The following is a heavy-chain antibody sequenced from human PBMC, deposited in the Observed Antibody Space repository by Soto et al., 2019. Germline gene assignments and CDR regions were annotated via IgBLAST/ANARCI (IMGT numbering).Heavy chain of an antibody. Sequence: PSVTLSLTCTVSGGSISSSSYYWGWIRQPPGKGLEWIGSIYYSGSTYYNPSLKSRVTISVDTSKNQFSLKLSSVTAADTAVYYCARSMTTVVTLDYWGQGTLVT. D-gene: IGHD4-17*01. CDR3: ARSMTTVVTLDY. CDR1: GGSISSSSYY. V-gene: IGHV4-39*01. CDR2: IYYSGST. J-gene: IGHJ4*02.